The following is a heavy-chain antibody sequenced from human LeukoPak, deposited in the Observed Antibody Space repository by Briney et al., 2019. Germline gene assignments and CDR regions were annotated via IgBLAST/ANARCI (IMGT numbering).Heavy chain of an antibody. V-gene: IGHV3-30*14. CDR1: GFTFSSYA. Sequence: SGGSLRLSCAASGFTFSSYAMHWVRQAPGKGLEWVAVISYDGSNKYYADSVKGRFTISRDNSKNTLYLQMNSLRAEDTAVYYCARLTTVTIAFDIWGQGTMVTVSS. CDR2: ISYDGSNK. CDR3: ARLTTVTIAFDI. D-gene: IGHD4-17*01. J-gene: IGHJ3*02.